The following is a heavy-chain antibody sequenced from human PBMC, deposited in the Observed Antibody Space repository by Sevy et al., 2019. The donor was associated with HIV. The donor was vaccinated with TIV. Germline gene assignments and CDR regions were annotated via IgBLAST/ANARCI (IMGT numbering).Heavy chain of an antibody. CDR2: SRNKANSYTT. CDR1: GFTFSDYY. Sequence: GGSLRLSCAASGFTFSDYYVDWVRQAPGKGLEWVGRSRNKANSYTTEYAASVKGRFTISRDDSKNSLYLQMNGLKTEDTAVYYCASRLGMTGYWGQGTLVTVSS. CDR3: ASRLGMTGY. V-gene: IGHV3-72*01. D-gene: IGHD3-9*01. J-gene: IGHJ4*02.